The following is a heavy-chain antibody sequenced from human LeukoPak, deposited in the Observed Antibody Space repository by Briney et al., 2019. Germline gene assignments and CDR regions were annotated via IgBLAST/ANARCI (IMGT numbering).Heavy chain of an antibody. D-gene: IGHD3-10*01. J-gene: IGHJ6*02. V-gene: IGHV3-30-3*01. CDR3: ARVGYYGSGSPQAYYYYYGMDV. CDR2: ISYDGSNK. CDR1: GFTFSSYA. Sequence: GGSLRLSCAASGFTFSSYAMHWVRQAPGKGLEWVAVISYDGSNKYYADSVKGRFTTSRDKSKNTLYLQMNSLRAEDTAVDYCARVGYYGSGSPQAYYYYYGMDVWGQGTTVTVSS.